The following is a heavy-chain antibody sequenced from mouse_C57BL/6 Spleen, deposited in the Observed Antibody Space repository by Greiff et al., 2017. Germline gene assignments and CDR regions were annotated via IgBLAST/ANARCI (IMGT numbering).Heavy chain of an antibody. CDR2: IDPETGGT. J-gene: IGHJ3*01. V-gene: IGHV1-15*01. D-gene: IGHD1-1*01. CDR1: GYTFTDYE. CDR3: TRRDYYGSSHAWFAY. Sequence: QVQLQQSGAELVRPGASVTLSCKASGYTFTDYEMHWVKQTPVHGLEWIGAIDPETGGTAYNQKFKGKAILTADKSSSTAYMELRSLTSEDSAVYYCTRRDYYGSSHAWFAYWGQGTLVTVSA.